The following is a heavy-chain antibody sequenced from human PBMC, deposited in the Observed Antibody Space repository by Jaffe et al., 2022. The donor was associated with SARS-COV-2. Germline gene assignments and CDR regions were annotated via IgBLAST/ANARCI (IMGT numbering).Heavy chain of an antibody. Sequence: EVQLVESGGGLVKPGGSLRLSCAASGFTFSSYSMNWVRQAPGKGLEWVSSISSSSSYIYYADSVKGRFTISRDNAKNSLYLQMNSLRAEDTAVYYCARSADYGDYEIPSNDYWGQGTLVTVSS. V-gene: IGHV3-21*01. CDR1: GFTFSSYS. CDR2: ISSSSSYI. J-gene: IGHJ4*02. CDR3: ARSADYGDYEIPSNDY. D-gene: IGHD4-17*01.